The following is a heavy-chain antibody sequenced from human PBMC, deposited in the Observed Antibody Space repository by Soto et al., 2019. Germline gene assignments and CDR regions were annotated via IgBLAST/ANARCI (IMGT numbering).Heavy chain of an antibody. V-gene: IGHV4-4*07. Sequence: SETLSLTCTVSGGSISGYYWSWSRQPAGKGLEWIGRIYTSGSTNYNPSLKSRVTMSVDTSKNQFSLKLSSVTAADTAMYYCAKDHDYYGMDVWGQGTTVTVSS. J-gene: IGHJ6*02. CDR3: AKDHDYYGMDV. CDR1: GGSISGYY. CDR2: IYTSGST.